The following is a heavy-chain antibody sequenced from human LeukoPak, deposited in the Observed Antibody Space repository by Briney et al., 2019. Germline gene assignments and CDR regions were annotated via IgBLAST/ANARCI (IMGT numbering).Heavy chain of an antibody. J-gene: IGHJ5*02. CDR1: GYTFTGYY. Sequence: ASVKVSCKASGYTFTGYYMHWVRQAPGQGLEWMGCINPNSGGTNYAQKFQGRVTMTRDTSISTAYMELSRLRSDDTAVYYCARDGSRSSLNWFDPWGQGTLVTVSS. CDR3: ARDGSRSSLNWFDP. CDR2: INPNSGGT. D-gene: IGHD6-6*01. V-gene: IGHV1-2*02.